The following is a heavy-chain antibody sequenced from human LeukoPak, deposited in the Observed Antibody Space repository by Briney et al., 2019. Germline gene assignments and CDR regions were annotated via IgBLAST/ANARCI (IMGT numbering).Heavy chain of an antibody. J-gene: IGHJ6*02. Sequence: GGSLRLSCAASGFTFSDYYMSWIRQAPGKGLEWVSYISSSGSTIYYADSVKGRFTISRDNAKNSLYLQINSLRAEDTAVYYCARDLRSGYNDRNYYYGMDVWGQGTTVTVSS. CDR1: GFTFSDYY. D-gene: IGHD3-22*01. V-gene: IGHV3-11*01. CDR3: ARDLRSGYNDRNYYYGMDV. CDR2: ISSSGSTI.